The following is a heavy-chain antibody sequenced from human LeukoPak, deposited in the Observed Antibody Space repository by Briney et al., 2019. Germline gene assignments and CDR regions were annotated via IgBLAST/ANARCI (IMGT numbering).Heavy chain of an antibody. CDR2: IKQDGSEK. Sequence: PGGSLRLSCAASGFTFSSYWMSWVRQAPGKGLEWVANIKQDGSEKDYVDSVKGRFTISRDNAKNSLHLQMNSLRVDGTAVYYCAREKAYYDSSGYYSLFDYWGQGTLVTASS. V-gene: IGHV3-7*03. CDR3: AREKAYYDSSGYYSLFDY. J-gene: IGHJ4*02. D-gene: IGHD3-22*01. CDR1: GFTFSSYW.